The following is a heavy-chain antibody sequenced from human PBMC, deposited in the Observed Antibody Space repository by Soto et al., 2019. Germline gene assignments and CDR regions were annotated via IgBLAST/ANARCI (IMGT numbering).Heavy chain of an antibody. D-gene: IGHD2-15*01. J-gene: IGHJ4*02. CDR2: ISFDGSNK. CDR1: GFPFSSFA. CDR3: AREGYCSGTSCDYFDY. Sequence: QVQLVESGGGVVEPGRSLRLSCAASGFPFSSFAMHWVRQAPGKGLEWVAVISFDGSNKYYADFVKGRFTISRVNSKNTLYLQMNSLRAEDTAVYYCAREGYCSGTSCDYFDYWGQGTLVTVSS. V-gene: IGHV3-30-3*01.